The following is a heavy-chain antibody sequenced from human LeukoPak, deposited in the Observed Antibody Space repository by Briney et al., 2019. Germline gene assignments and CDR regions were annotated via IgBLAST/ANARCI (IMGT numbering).Heavy chain of an antibody. CDR2: NSGGST. V-gene: IGHV3-23*01. D-gene: IGHD6-19*01. CDR1: GFTFSSYA. Sequence: GGSLRLSCAASGFTFSSYAVYWVRQAPGRGLEWVSSNSGGSTYYADSVKGRFTISRDNSKNTPYLQMNSLRAEDTAVYYCAKDLGSSGWYIDYWGQGTLVTVSS. CDR3: AKDLGSSGWYIDY. J-gene: IGHJ4*02.